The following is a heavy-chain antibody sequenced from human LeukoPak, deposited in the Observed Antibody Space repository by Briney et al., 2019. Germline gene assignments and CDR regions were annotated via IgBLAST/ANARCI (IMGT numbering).Heavy chain of an antibody. CDR3: AREVSLELRDYCYYCYMDV. Sequence: SQTLSLTCAISGDSVSSNSAAWNWIRQSPSRGLEWLGRTYYRSKWYNDYALSVRSRITINPDTSQNQFSLQLNSVTPEDTAVYYCAREVSLELRDYCYYCYMDVWGKGTTVTVSS. J-gene: IGHJ6*03. CDR2: TYYRSKWYN. V-gene: IGHV6-1*01. CDR1: GDSVSSNSAA. D-gene: IGHD1-7*01.